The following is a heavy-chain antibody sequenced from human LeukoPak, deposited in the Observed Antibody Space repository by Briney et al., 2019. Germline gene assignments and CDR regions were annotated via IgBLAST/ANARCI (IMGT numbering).Heavy chain of an antibody. V-gene: IGHV3-43*02. Sequence: GGSLRLSCAASGFTFDDYAMHWVRQAPGKGLEWVSLISGDGGSTYYADSVKGRFTISRDKSKNSLYLQMNSLRTEDTALYYCAKGRFGELEVDYWGQGTLVTVSS. J-gene: IGHJ4*02. CDR3: AKGRFGELEVDY. CDR2: ISGDGGST. D-gene: IGHD3-10*01. CDR1: GFTFDDYA.